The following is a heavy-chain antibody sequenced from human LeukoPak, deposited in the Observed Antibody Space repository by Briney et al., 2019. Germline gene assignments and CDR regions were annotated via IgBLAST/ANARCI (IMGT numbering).Heavy chain of an antibody. Sequence: GGSLRLSCAASGFTFSSYSMNWVRQAPGKGLEWVSSISSSSSYIHYADSVKGRFTISRDNAKNSLYLQMNSLRAEDTAVYYYARDIMSGYWGQGTLVTVSS. CDR2: ISSSSSYI. V-gene: IGHV3-21*01. J-gene: IGHJ4*02. D-gene: IGHD3-16*01. CDR1: GFTFSSYS. CDR3: ARDIMSGY.